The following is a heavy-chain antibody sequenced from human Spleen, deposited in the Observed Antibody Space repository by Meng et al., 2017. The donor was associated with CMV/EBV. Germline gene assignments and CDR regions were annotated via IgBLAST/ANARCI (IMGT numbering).Heavy chain of an antibody. CDR2: FDPENGES. CDR3: ATPESAIVSTRASIYKFDY. CDR1: GYFLTELS. Sequence: ASVKVSCKVSGYFLTELSMHWVRQAPGKGLEWMASFDPENGESFYAQRFQDRVTMTEDTSTDTAYMELSSLRYEDTAIYYCATPESAIVSTRASIYKFDYWGQGTLVTVSS. D-gene: IGHD5/OR15-5a*01. J-gene: IGHJ4*02. V-gene: IGHV1-24*01.